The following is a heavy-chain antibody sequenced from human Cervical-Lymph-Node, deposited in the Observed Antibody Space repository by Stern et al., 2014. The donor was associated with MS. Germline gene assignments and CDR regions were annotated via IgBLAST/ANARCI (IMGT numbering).Heavy chain of an antibody. CDR1: GYTFTSYD. Sequence: QVQLVQSGAEVKKPGASVKVSCKASGYTFTSYDINWVRQATGQGLEWMGWMNPNSGNTGYAQKFQDRVTMTRNTSISTAYMELSSLRSEDTAVYYCASWAGVGTTTRHDSWGQGTLVTVSS. D-gene: IGHD1-26*01. V-gene: IGHV1-8*01. J-gene: IGHJ4*02. CDR2: MNPNSGNT. CDR3: ASWAGVGTTTRHDS.